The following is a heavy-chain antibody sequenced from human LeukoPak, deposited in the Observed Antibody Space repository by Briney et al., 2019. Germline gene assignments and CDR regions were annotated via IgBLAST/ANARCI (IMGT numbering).Heavy chain of an antibody. V-gene: IGHV3-48*02. J-gene: IGHJ4*02. CDR2: ISSGSDSI. Sequence: PGGSLRLSCAASGFTVSSSYMSWVRQAPGKGLEWVSYISSGSDSIHYADSLKGRFTVSRDNAKNSLFLQMNSLRDEDTAVYYCARAEALLPYLYWGQGTLVTVSS. CDR1: GFTVSSSY. CDR3: ARAEALLPYLY. D-gene: IGHD2-15*01.